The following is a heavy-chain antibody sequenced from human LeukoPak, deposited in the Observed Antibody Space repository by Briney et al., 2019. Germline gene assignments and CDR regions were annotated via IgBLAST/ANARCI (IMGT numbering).Heavy chain of an antibody. Sequence: GASVKVSCKASGGTFSSYAISWVRQAPGQGLEWMGRIIPILGIANYAQKFQGRVTITADKSTSTAYMELSSLISEDTAVYYCARERSRTVTPSYYYYGMDVWGQGTTVTVSS. CDR1: GGTFSSYA. CDR2: IIPILGIA. CDR3: ARERSRTVTPSYYYYGMDV. V-gene: IGHV1-69*04. J-gene: IGHJ6*02. D-gene: IGHD4-17*01.